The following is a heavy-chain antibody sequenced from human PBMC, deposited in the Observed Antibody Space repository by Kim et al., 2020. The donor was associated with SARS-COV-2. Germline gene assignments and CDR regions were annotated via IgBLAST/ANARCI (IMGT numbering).Heavy chain of an antibody. CDR2: IDWDDDK. V-gene: IGHV2-70*11. D-gene: IGHD2-2*01. J-gene: IGHJ5*02. CDR1: GFSLSTRGMC. Sequence: SGPTLVNPTQTLTLTCTLSGFSLSTRGMCVSWIRQPPGRALEWLARIDWDDDKYYTTSLKTRLAISKDTPRNQVVLTMTNVDPVDTGTYYCARTSGKGYCTTTSCLRGGWFDPWGQGTLVTVSS. CDR3: ARTSGKGYCTTTSCLRGGWFDP.